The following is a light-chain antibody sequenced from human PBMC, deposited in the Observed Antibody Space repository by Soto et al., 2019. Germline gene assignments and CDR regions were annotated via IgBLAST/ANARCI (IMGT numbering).Light chain of an antibody. CDR3: SSYTSSSTGV. Sequence: QSALTQPASVSGSPGQSITISCTGTSSDVGGYNYVSWYQQHPGKAPKLMIYDVSNRPSGVSNRFSGSKSGNTASLTISGLQAEVEADYYCSSYTSSSTGVFGTGTKVTVL. CDR1: SSDVGGYNY. CDR2: DVS. V-gene: IGLV2-14*01. J-gene: IGLJ1*01.